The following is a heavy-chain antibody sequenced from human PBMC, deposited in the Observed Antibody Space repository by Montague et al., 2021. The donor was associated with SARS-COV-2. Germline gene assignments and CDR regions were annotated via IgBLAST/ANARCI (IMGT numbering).Heavy chain of an antibody. CDR3: AGAFGSSFDF. J-gene: IGHJ4*02. Sequence: SETLSLTCTVSGGSVKSYFWSWIRQPVGKGLEWVWRIFVTGSTKXTPSLKSRVTMSLDTSKNQFSLKLRSVTAADTAIYYCAGAFGSSFDFWGQGILVAVSS. V-gene: IGHV4-4*07. CDR1: GGSVKSYF. CDR2: IFVTGST. D-gene: IGHD6-13*01.